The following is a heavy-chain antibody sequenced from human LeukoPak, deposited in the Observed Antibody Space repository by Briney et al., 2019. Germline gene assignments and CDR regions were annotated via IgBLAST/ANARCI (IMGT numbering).Heavy chain of an antibody. CDR2: ISSSGSNI. J-gene: IGHJ6*02. CDR3: AREKYQRSTSFYYYYGMDV. V-gene: IGHV3-48*03. CDR1: GFTFSSYE. D-gene: IGHD2-2*01. Sequence: QPGGSLRLSCAASGFTFSSYEMNWVRQAPGKGLEWVSYISSSGSNIYYADSVKGRFTISRDNAKNSLYLQMNSLRAEDTAVYYCAREKYQRSTSFYYYYGMDVWGQGTTVTVSS.